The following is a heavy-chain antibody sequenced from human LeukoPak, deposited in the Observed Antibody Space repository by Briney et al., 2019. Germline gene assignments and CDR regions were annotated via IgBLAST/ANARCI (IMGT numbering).Heavy chain of an antibody. V-gene: IGHV3-11*04. CDR3: ARRGGGTWIQLWTPYYYYYMDV. CDR2: ISSSGSTI. CDR1: GFTFSDYY. D-gene: IGHD5-18*01. J-gene: IGHJ6*03. Sequence: GGSLRLSCAASGFTFSDYYMSWIRQAPGKGLEWVSYISSSGSTIYYADSVKGRFTISRDNAKNSLYLQMNSLRAEDTAVYYCARRGGGTWIQLWTPYYYYYMDVWGKGTTVTVSS.